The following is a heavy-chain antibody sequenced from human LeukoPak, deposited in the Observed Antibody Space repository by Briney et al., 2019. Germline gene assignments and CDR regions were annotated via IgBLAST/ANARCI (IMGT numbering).Heavy chain of an antibody. V-gene: IGHV3-7*03. J-gene: IGHJ1*01. CDR3: ARAYKDRSLAGKKEFFQH. Sequence: GALRLSCAASGFTFSNYWMSWVRQAPGKGLEWVAKIKQDGSEEYYVDSVKGRFTISRDNANNFLYLQMNSLRAEDTALYYCARAYKDRSLAGKKEFFQHWGQGTLVTVSS. D-gene: IGHD6-19*01. CDR1: GFTFSNYW. CDR2: IKQDGSEE.